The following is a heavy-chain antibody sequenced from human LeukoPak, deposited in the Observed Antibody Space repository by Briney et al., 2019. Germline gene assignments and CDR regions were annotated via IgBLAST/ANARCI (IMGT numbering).Heavy chain of an antibody. V-gene: IGHV4-34*01. CDR1: GGSSSDYY. J-gene: IGHJ5*02. Sequence: SETLSLTCAVYGGSSSDYYWSWIRQPPGKGLEWIGEINHSGSPNYNPSLKSRVTISVDTSKNQFSLKLTSVTAADTAVYYCATIRTRLGVVIHNWFDPWGQGTLVTVSS. D-gene: IGHD3-22*01. CDR3: ATIRTRLGVVIHNWFDP. CDR2: INHSGSP.